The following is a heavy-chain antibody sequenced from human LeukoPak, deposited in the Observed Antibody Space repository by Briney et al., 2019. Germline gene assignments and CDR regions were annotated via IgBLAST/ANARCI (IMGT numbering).Heavy chain of an antibody. CDR1: GGSIRSGSYY. CDR2: IYSGGST. V-gene: IGHV4-61*02. Sequence: SQTLSLTCSVSGGSIRSGSYYWTWIRQPAGKGLEFIGRIYSGGSTNYNPSLNSRVTISVDTSKNQFSLKLSSVTAADTAVYYCARSDGYGLVGIWGQGTMVTVSS. J-gene: IGHJ3*02. CDR3: ARSDGYGLVGI. D-gene: IGHD3-10*01.